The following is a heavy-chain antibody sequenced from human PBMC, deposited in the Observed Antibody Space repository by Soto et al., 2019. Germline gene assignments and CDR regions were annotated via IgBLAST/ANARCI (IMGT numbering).Heavy chain of an antibody. Sequence: SETLSLTCTASGYCISSRSHWAWIRQPPGKGPEWIASIYHAGTTCYKPSLKSRITISVDTSNNQFSLKLTSVTAADTAVYYCAGVHVMVVAGSTSEYWGNRTLISASS. CDR2: IYHAGTT. CDR3: AGVHVMVVAGSTSEY. J-gene: IGHJ4*03. V-gene: IGHV4-38-2*02. CDR1: GYCISSRSH. D-gene: IGHD2-15*01.